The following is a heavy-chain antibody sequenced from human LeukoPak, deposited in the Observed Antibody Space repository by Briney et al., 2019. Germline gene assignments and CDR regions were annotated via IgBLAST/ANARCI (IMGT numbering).Heavy chain of an antibody. J-gene: IGHJ3*02. CDR3: AREKRDGYGNDAFDI. CDR2: ISYSGST. V-gene: IGHV4-59*01. CDR1: GGSISSYH. D-gene: IGHD5-24*01. Sequence: SETLSLTCTDSGGSISSYHWSWLRQHPVQGLEWDGYISYSGSTNYNPSLKSRVTISVVSSKIQFSLKLGSVTAADTAVYYCAREKRDGYGNDAFDIWGQGTMVTVSS.